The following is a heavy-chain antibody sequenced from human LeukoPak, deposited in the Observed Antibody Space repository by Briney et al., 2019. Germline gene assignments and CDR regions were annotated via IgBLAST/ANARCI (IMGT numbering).Heavy chain of an antibody. V-gene: IGHV1-69*13. J-gene: IGHJ4*02. CDR3: ARAPNYGSGSYTSPIFDY. CDR2: IIPIFGTA. CDR1: GGTFSSYA. D-gene: IGHD3-10*01. Sequence: SVRLSCKASGGTFSSYAISWVRQAPGQGLEWVGGIIPIFGTANNAQKFQCRVTITADESTSTAYMELSSLRSEDTAVYYCARAPNYGSGSYTSPIFDYWGQGTLVTSSS.